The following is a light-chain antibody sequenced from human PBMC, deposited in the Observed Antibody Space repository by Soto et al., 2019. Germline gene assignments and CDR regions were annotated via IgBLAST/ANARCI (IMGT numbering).Light chain of an antibody. CDR1: RTILSISNNKHY. Sequence: DSVMTPSPDSLSGSLDERHAINCKSSRTILSISNNKHYLDWNQQKTGQPPNLLTHWASTRESGVPERFSGVGSGTDFTLTISSLKVEDGPGYYCQQFYSTPGTFGNGTKWIS. J-gene: IGKJ3*01. V-gene: IGKV4-1*01. CDR3: QQFYSTPGT. CDR2: WAS.